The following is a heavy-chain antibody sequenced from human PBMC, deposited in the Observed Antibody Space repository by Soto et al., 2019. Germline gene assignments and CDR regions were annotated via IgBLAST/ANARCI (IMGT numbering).Heavy chain of an antibody. CDR2: IYYTGTT. J-gene: IGHJ5*02. V-gene: IGHV4-59*12. Sequence: SETLSLTCTVSGGSIRDYYWGWIRQSPGKGLDWIGYIYYTGTTKYNPSLKSRVTISVDSSKNQFSLKLNSVTAADTAVYYCAREARQHWFDPWGQGTLVTVSS. CDR3: AREARQHWFDP. D-gene: IGHD6-13*01. CDR1: GGSIRDYY.